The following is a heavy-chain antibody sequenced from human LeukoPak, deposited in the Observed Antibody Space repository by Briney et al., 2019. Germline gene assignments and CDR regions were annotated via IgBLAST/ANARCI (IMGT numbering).Heavy chain of an antibody. Sequence: ASVKVSCKASGYTFTTYNINWVRQATGQGLEWMGWMNPHSGKTGYAQNFQGRVTKTRDTSISTAYMELSSLRSEDTAVYYCARLSSHYGDYKVDPWGQGTLVTVSS. J-gene: IGHJ5*02. CDR1: GYTFTTYN. D-gene: IGHD4-17*01. CDR2: MNPHSGKT. CDR3: ARLSSHYGDYKVDP. V-gene: IGHV1-8*02.